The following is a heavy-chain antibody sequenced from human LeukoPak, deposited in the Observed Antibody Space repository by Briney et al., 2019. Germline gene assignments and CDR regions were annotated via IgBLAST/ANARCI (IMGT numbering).Heavy chain of an antibody. CDR2: INQDGTEK. CDR3: AKVRHPYGPPDQYFDH. Sequence: GGSLRLSCAASGFTFSSYWMSWVRQAPGEGLEWVAKINQDGTEKAYVDSVRGRFTISRDNAKNSLFLQMNSLRAEDTAVYYCAKVRHPYGPPDQYFDHWGQGTLVTVSS. V-gene: IGHV3-7*03. J-gene: IGHJ4*02. D-gene: IGHD3-10*01. CDR1: GFTFSSYW.